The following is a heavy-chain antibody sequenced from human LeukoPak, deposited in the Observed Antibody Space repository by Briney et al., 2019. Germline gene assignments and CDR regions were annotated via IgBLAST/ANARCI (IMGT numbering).Heavy chain of an antibody. Sequence: GGSLRLSCAASGFTFSRYAMSWVRQAPGKGLEWVSAISGSGGSTYYADSVKGRFTISRDNSRNTLYLQMNSLRAEDTAVYYCAKDQSQSRFTVNSYYFDYWGQGTLVTVSS. CDR2: ISGSGGST. CDR1: GFTFSRYA. V-gene: IGHV3-23*01. CDR3: AKDQSQSRFTVNSYYFDY. D-gene: IGHD4-4*01. J-gene: IGHJ4*02.